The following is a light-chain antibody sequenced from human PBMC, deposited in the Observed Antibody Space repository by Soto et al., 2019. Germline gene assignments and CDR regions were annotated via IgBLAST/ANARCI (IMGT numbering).Light chain of an antibody. CDR3: QQYNDYSWT. Sequence: DIQMTQSPSTLSASVGDSVSINCRASQSISAWVAWYQQKPGKAPRLLIYKASTLEIGVPSRFSGSGSGTEFTLTIGSLQPDDVAIYYCQQYNDYSWTFGQGTKVDLK. CDR2: KAS. V-gene: IGKV1-5*03. J-gene: IGKJ1*01. CDR1: QSISAW.